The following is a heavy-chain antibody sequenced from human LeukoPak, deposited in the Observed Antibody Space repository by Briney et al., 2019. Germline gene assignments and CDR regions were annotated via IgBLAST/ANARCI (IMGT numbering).Heavy chain of an antibody. Sequence: PSETLSLTCTVSGGSMRSYYWSWIRQPPGKGLEWIGYIYYSGSTIYNPSLKSRVTISLDTSTNQFSLKMNSVTAADTAVYYCARMGNPATVTADYWGQGTLVTVSS. V-gene: IGHV4-59*08. D-gene: IGHD4-17*01. J-gene: IGHJ4*02. CDR2: IYYSGST. CDR1: GGSMRSYY. CDR3: ARMGNPATVTADY.